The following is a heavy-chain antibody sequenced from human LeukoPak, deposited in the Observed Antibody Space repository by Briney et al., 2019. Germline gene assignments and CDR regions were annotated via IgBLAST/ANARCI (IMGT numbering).Heavy chain of an antibody. D-gene: IGHD5-12*01. J-gene: IGHJ4*02. CDR3: ATWTPPWDRGYSGYDFYYFDY. Sequence: GASVTVSCKVSGYTLTELSMHWVRQAPGKGLEWMGGFDPEDGETIYAQKFQGRVTMTEDTSTDTAYMELSSLRSEDTAVYYCATWTPPWDRGYSGYDFYYFDYWGQGTLVTVYS. V-gene: IGHV1-24*01. CDR1: GYTLTELS. CDR2: FDPEDGET.